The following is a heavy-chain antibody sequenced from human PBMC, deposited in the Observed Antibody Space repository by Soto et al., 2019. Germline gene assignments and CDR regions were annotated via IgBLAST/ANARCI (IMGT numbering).Heavy chain of an antibody. CDR2: ITGSGDKT. CDR1: RYSLKNYA. Sequence: PGWSMRLASAASRYSLKNYAMTWVLQAPGKGLEWVSGITGSGDKTYYADSVRGRFIISRDNSENTLYLQMNSLRAEDTALYYCARDCSSSSCSVWRYWGQGTQVTVSS. V-gene: IGHV3-23*01. D-gene: IGHD2-2*01. CDR3: ARDCSSSSCSVWRY. J-gene: IGHJ4*02.